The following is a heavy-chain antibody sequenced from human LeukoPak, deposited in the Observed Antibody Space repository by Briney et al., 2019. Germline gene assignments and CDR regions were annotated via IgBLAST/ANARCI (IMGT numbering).Heavy chain of an antibody. CDR2: IYPGDSHT. J-gene: IGHJ3*02. V-gene: IGHV5-51*01. CDR1: GYSFTNYW. CDR3: ARLLYYHDTSGYSPGAFDI. D-gene: IGHD3-22*01. Sequence: GESLKISCKGSGYSFTNYWIGWVRQMPGKGLEWMGIIYPGDSHTRYSPSFQGQVTISADKSISTAYLQWSSLKASDTAIYYCARLLYYHDTSGYSPGAFDIWGQGTMVTVSS.